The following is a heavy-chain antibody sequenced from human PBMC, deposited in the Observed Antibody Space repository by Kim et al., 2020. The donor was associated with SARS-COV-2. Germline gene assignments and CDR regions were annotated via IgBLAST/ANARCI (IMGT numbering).Heavy chain of an antibody. Sequence: GGSLRLSCAASGFTFSNYAMGWVRQAPGKGLELVSSIGGGGHDTYYADSVKGRCAISRDNSKNTIYLQMSSLRAEDTALYFCAKKSYDFWSTFRNDNWFDAWGQGTLVTVSS. CDR3: AKKSYDFWSTFRNDNWFDA. CDR1: GFTFSNYA. V-gene: IGHV3-23*01. D-gene: IGHD3-3*01. J-gene: IGHJ5*02. CDR2: IGGGGHDT.